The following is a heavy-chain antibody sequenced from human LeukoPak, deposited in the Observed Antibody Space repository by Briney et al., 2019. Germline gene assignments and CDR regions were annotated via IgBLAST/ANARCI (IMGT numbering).Heavy chain of an antibody. V-gene: IGHV1-24*01. D-gene: IGHD3-22*01. CDR1: GYTLTELS. J-gene: IGHJ5*02. CDR2: FDPEDGET. CDR3: ATAPVPGSGSNWFDP. Sequence: ASVKVSCKVSGYTLTELSMHWVRQAPGKWLEWMGGFDPEDGETIYAQKFQGRVTMTEDTSTDTAYMELSSLRSEDTAVYYCATAPVPGSGSNWFDPWGQGTLVTVSS.